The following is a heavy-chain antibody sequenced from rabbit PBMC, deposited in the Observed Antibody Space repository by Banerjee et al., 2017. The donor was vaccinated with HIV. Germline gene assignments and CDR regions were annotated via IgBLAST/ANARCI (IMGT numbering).Heavy chain of an antibody. Sequence: QEQLEESGGDLVKPEGSLTLTCKASGFSFSNKYVMCWVRQAPGKGLEWIACIDAGSSGSTYYANWAKGRFTFSKTSSTTVTLQMAGLTAADTATYFCARDLAGVIGWNFNLWGPGTLVTVS. CDR1: GFSFSNKYV. J-gene: IGHJ4*01. D-gene: IGHD4-1*01. V-gene: IGHV1S45*01. CDR3: ARDLAGVIGWNFNL. CDR2: IDAGSSGST.